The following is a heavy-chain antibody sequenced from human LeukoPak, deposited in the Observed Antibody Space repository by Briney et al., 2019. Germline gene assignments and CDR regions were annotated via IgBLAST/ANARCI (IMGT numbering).Heavy chain of an antibody. CDR1: GFTFSSYA. CDR3: AIDPRDYDYIWRDAFDI. Sequence: PGGSLRLSCAASGFTFSSYAMSWVRQAPGKGLDWVSAISGSGGSTYYADSVKGRFTISRDNSKNTLYLQMNSLRAEDTAVYYCAIDPRDYDYIWRDAFDIWGQGTMVTVSS. V-gene: IGHV3-23*01. D-gene: IGHD3-16*01. CDR2: ISGSGGST. J-gene: IGHJ3*02.